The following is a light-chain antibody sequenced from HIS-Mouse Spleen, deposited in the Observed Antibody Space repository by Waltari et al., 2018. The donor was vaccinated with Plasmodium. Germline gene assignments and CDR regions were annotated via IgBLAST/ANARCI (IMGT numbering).Light chain of an antibody. CDR3: SSYTSSSTWV. CDR1: ISDVGGYNY. Sequence: QSALTQPASASGSPGQSTTISCTGPISDVGGYNYLSWYQQHPGKAPKLMIYDVSNRPSGVSNRFSGSKSGNTASLTISGLQAEDEADYYCSSYTSSSTWVFGGGTKLTVL. J-gene: IGLJ3*02. CDR2: DVS. V-gene: IGLV2-14*03.